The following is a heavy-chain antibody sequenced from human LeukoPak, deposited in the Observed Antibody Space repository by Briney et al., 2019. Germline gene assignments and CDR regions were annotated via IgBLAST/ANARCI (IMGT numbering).Heavy chain of an antibody. CDR1: GGSVSNYY. CDR3: ATRKLGNDY. D-gene: IGHD7-27*01. Sequence: SQTLSLTCTVSGGSVSNYYWSWIRQSPGKGLEWIGYIYYTETSYNPSLKSRVTISADTSKNQFSLKLYSVTAADTAVYYCATRKLGNDYWGQGTLVTVSS. CDR2: IYYTET. J-gene: IGHJ4*02. V-gene: IGHV4-59*02.